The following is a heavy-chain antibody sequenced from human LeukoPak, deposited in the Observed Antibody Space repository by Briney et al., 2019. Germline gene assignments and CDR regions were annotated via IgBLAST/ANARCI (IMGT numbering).Heavy chain of an antibody. CDR2: ISGSGGST. V-gene: IGHV3-23*01. CDR1: GFTFSSYA. Sequence: PGGSLRLSCAASGFTFSSYAMSWVRQAPGKGLEWVSAISGSGGSTYYADSVKGRFTISRGNSKNTLYLQMNSLRAEDTAVYYCAKGYPINYYDSSGPGYWGQGTLVTVSS. J-gene: IGHJ4*02. CDR3: AKGYPINYYDSSGPGY. D-gene: IGHD3-22*01.